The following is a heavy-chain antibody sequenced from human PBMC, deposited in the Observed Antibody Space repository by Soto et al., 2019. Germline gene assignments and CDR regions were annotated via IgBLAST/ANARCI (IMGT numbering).Heavy chain of an antibody. CDR3: ARSVAAPGAHIDY. D-gene: IGHD6-13*01. CDR1: GGSISGSY. Sequence: SETLSLTCSVSGGSISGSYWSWIRQSPGKGLEWLGYVYYTGSTNYSPSLRSRVSISVDTSKNEFSLRLSSVTAADTAVYFCARSVAAPGAHIDYWGQGTQVTVSS. CDR2: VYYTGST. V-gene: IGHV4-59*01. J-gene: IGHJ4*02.